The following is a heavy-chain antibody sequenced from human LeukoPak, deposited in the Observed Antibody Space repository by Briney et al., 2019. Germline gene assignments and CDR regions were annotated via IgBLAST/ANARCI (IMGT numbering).Heavy chain of an antibody. Sequence: GGSLRLSCAASGFTLSTYSMNWVRQAPGKGLEWVSFISSSSTYINYADSVKGRFTISRDNAKNSLYLQMNSLRAEDTAVYYCARLCIVGTKSAFDIWGQGTMVTVSS. V-gene: IGHV3-21*01. CDR1: GFTLSTYS. CDR3: ARLCIVGTKSAFDI. J-gene: IGHJ3*02. CDR2: ISSSSTYI. D-gene: IGHD1-26*01.